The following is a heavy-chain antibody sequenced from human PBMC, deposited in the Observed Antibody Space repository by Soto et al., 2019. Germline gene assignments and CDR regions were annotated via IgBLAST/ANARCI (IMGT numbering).Heavy chain of an antibody. J-gene: IGHJ4*02. V-gene: IGHV6-1*01. CDR3: ARAIAAAGTGVYYFDY. CDR1: GDSVSSNSAA. CDR2: TYYRSKWYN. Sequence: SQTLSLTCVISGDSVSSNSAAWNWIRQSPSRGLEWLGRTYYRSKWYNDYAVSVKSRITINPDTSKNQFSLQLNSVTPEDTAVYYCARAIAAAGTGVYYFDYWGQGTLVTVSS. D-gene: IGHD6-13*01.